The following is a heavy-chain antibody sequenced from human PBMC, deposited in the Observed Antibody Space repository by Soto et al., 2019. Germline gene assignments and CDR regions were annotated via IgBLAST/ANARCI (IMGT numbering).Heavy chain of an antibody. D-gene: IGHD3-22*01. V-gene: IGHV3-49*03. CDR2: IRSKVHGGTT. Sequence: GGSLRLSCAASGFSFGDYVMSWFRQAPGKGLEWVGFIRSKVHGGTTEYAPSVKDRFTISRDDSKSIAYLQMNSLKTEDTAVYYCARAKYYDNWFDPWGQGTLVTVSS. CDR1: GFSFGDYV. J-gene: IGHJ5*02. CDR3: ARAKYYDNWFDP.